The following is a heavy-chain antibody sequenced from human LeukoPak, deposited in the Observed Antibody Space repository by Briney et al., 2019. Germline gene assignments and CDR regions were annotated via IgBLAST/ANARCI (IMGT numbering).Heavy chain of an antibody. Sequence: WGSLRLSCAASGFTFSDHWMTWVRQAPGKRLEWVANIKEDGSGKYYADSVKGRFTVSRDNAKNSLSLQMNSLGAEDTAVYYCARHIPGGNNYLDCWGQGTLVTVSS. V-gene: IGHV3-7*01. CDR2: IKEDGSGK. D-gene: IGHD3-16*01. CDR1: GFTFSDHW. CDR3: ARHIPGGNNYLDC. J-gene: IGHJ4*02.